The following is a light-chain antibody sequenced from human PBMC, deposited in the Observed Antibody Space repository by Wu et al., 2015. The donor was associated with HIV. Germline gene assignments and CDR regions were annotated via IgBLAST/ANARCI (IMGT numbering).Light chain of an antibody. CDR2: ATS. Sequence: ENVLTQSPGTLSLSPGERATLSCRASQSVSSSYLAWYRQKPGQAPRLLISATSARPSATPDRFSGSGSETDFTLTISKLEPEDFAVYYCQQYADSMWTFGQGTKVEV. J-gene: IGKJ1*01. V-gene: IGKV3-20*01. CDR3: QQYADSMWT. CDR1: QSVSSSY.